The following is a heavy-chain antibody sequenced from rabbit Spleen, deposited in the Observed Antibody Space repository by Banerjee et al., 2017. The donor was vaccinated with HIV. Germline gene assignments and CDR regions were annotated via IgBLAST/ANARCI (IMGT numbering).Heavy chain of an antibody. CDR2: IDTAGSSGFT. CDR1: GVSFTYNVY. D-gene: IGHD1-1*01. CDR3: ARDTSSSFSSYGMDL. Sequence: QSLEESGGDLVKPGASLTLTCTASGVSFTYNVYMCWVRQAPGKGLEWIACIDTAGSSGFTYFANWAKGRFTISKTSSTTVTLRMTSLTAADTATYFCARDTSSSFSSYGMDLWGQGTLVTVS. V-gene: IGHV1S40*01. J-gene: IGHJ6*01.